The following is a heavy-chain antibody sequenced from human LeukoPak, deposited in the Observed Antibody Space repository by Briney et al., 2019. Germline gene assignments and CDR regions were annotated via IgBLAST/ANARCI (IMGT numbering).Heavy chain of an antibody. CDR3: ARGEDYGYFDY. CDR2: IYYSGST. CDR1: GFTFSSYW. D-gene: IGHD4-17*01. Sequence: GSLRLSCAASGFTFSSYWMSWIRQPPGKGLEWIGYIYYSGSTNYNPSLKSRVTISVDTSKNQFSLKLSSVTAADTAVYYCARGEDYGYFDYWGQGTLVTVSS. V-gene: IGHV4-59*01. J-gene: IGHJ4*02.